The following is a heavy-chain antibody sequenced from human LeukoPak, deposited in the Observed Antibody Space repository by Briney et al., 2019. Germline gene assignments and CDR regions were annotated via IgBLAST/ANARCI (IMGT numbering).Heavy chain of an antibody. CDR1: GDSIRNSY. D-gene: IGHD5-18*01. Sequence: SETPSLTCTVSGDSIRNSYWSWIRQPPGKGLEWVVYIPTSGDINYNPSLKSRVTISLQTSKNQVSLKVNSVTAADTAVYFCARVKVNTAMALQYYHYYMDVWGKGTTVIVSS. CDR2: IPTSGDI. J-gene: IGHJ6*03. CDR3: ARVKVNTAMALQYYHYYMDV. V-gene: IGHV4-59*01.